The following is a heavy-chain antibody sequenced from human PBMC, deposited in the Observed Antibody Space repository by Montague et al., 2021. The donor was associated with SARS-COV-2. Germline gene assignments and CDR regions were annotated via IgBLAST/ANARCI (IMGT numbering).Heavy chain of an antibody. CDR1: GFSLTTSGVS. D-gene: IGHD3-16*01. CDR3: TPYRSSTGGT. V-gene: IGHV2-5*02. Sequence: PALVKPTQTLTLTCTFSGFSLTTSGVSVSWIRQPPGKALEWLAPTYWDDDKRYSLSLGSRLTITKDTSKNQVVLTMTNMDPEDTATYFCTPYRSSTGGTWGQGALVTVSS. J-gene: IGHJ5*02. CDR2: TYWDDDK.